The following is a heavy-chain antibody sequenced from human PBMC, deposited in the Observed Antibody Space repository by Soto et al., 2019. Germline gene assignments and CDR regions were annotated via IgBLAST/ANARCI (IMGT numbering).Heavy chain of an antibody. CDR3: ARGGVTGIVGIFGSPLDI. CDR2: IGYDGNNK. J-gene: IGHJ3*02. CDR1: GFSFTTYG. Sequence: QVQLVESGGGWVQPRRSLRVSCEATGFSFTTYGMHWVRQAPGKGLEWVAVIGYDGNNKYYADSVEGRFTISRDNSKNTVYLQMKSLRGDDTAVYYCARGGVTGIVGIFGSPLDIWGQGTVVTVSS. V-gene: IGHV3-33*01. D-gene: IGHD1-1*01.